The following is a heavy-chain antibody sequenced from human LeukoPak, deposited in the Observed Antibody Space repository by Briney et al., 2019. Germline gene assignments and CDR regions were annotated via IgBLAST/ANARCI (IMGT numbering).Heavy chain of an antibody. D-gene: IGHD4-11*01. Sequence: GGSLRLSCAASGFTFTNYAMHWVRQAPGKGLEWLALISSDGRDTYYADSVKGRFTISRDHSKNTLFLQMNSLRAEDTAVYYCARSPYSNYPTSDYWGQGTLLTVSS. J-gene: IGHJ4*02. CDR3: ARSPYSNYPTSDY. V-gene: IGHV3-30*04. CDR1: GFTFTNYA. CDR2: ISSDGRDT.